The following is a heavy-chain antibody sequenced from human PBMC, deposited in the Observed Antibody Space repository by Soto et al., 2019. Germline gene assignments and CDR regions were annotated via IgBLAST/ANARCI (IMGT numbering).Heavy chain of an antibody. D-gene: IGHD6-19*01. Sequence: GGSLSLPCAASGFTFDNFAILWVRQSPGKGREWISGISKCGPGTYYADSVKGRFTISRDNSKNTLYLQMNSLRAEDTAVYYCAKSTSGCRIDAFESWGQGTMVTV. J-gene: IGHJ3*02. CDR3: AKSTSGCRIDAFES. CDR2: ISKCGPGT. V-gene: IGHV3-23*01. CDR1: GFTFDNFA.